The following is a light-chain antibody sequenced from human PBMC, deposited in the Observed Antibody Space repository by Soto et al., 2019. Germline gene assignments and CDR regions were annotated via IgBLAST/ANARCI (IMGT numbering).Light chain of an antibody. CDR2: DVS. CDR3: SSYTSSSTPVV. Sequence: QSALTQPASVSGSPGQSITISCTGTSSDVGGYNYVSWYQQHPGKSPKLMIYDVSNRPPGVSNRFSGSKSSNTASLTISGLQAEDEAEYYCSSYTSSSTPVVFGGGTKLTVL. CDR1: SSDVGGYNY. J-gene: IGLJ2*01. V-gene: IGLV2-14*01.